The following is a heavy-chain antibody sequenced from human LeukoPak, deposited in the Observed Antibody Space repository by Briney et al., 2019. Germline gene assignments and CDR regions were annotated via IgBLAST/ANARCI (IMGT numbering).Heavy chain of an antibody. J-gene: IGHJ4*02. CDR3: AKDVRGDDHRYFDS. CDR1: GFIFTNFG. V-gene: IGHV3-30*02. Sequence: GGSLRLSCSASGFIFTNFGIQWVRQTPGKGLEWVAYIAYDSSTTYFGASVKGRFTISRDTSKNTVYLQMNSLRLGDTAVYFCAKDVRGDDHRYFDSWGQGTLVSVSS. D-gene: IGHD3-10*02. CDR2: IAYDSSTT.